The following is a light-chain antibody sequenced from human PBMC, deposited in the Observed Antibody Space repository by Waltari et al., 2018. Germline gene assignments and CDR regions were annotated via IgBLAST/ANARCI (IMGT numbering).Light chain of an antibody. J-gene: IGLJ3*02. Sequence: QAVLTQPSSLSASPGASASLTCPLRSGINVGAYRIYWYQKRPGSPPHYLLRYRSDSDKQQGSGVPSRFSGSKDISANAAIFLISGLQSDDEADYYCMTWHSNSVVFGGGTKLTVL. CDR1: SGINVGAYR. CDR3: MTWHSNSVV. V-gene: IGLV5-45*02. CDR2: YRSDSDK.